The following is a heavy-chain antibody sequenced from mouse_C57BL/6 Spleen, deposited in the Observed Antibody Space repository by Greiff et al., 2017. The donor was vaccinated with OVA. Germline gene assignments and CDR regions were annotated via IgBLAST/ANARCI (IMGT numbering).Heavy chain of an antibody. D-gene: IGHD1-2*01. Sequence: EVKLMESGPGLVKPSQSLSLTCSVTGYSITSGYYWNWIRQFPGNKLEWMGYISYDGSNNYNPSLKNRISITRDTSKNQFFLKLNSVTTEDTATYYCARDGITTADYWGQGTTLTVSS. CDR1: GYSITSGYY. CDR2: ISYDGSN. J-gene: IGHJ2*01. V-gene: IGHV3-6*01. CDR3: ARDGITTADY.